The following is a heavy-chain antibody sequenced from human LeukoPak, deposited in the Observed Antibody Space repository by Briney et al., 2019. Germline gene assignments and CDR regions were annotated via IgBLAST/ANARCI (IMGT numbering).Heavy chain of an antibody. CDR1: GGSISSYY. Sequence: SETLSLTCTVSGGSISSYYWSWIRQPPGKGLEWIGYIYYSGSTNYNPSLASRVTISIDTSKNQFSLKLSSVTAADTAVYYCARALWELPSGWFDPWGQGTLVTVSS. D-gene: IGHD1-26*01. V-gene: IGHV4-59*08. CDR3: ARALWELPSGWFDP. CDR2: IYYSGST. J-gene: IGHJ5*02.